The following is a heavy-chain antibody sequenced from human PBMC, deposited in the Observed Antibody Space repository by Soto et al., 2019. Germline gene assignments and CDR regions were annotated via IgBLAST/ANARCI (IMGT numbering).Heavy chain of an antibody. CDR2: ISYYGSNK. J-gene: IGHJ4*02. Sequence: QVQLVESGGGVVLPGRSLRLSCAASGFTFSSYGMHWVRQAPGKWLEWLAVISYYGSNKYYADSVKGRFTISRDNSKNTLYLQMNSLRAEDTAVYYCAKTLKPSYGSVNDYWGQGTLVTVSS. V-gene: IGHV3-30*18. D-gene: IGHD3-10*01. CDR3: AKTLKPSYGSVNDY. CDR1: GFTFSSYG.